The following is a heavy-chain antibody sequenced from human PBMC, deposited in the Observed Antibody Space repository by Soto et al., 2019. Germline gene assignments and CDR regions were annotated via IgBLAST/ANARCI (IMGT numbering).Heavy chain of an antibody. Sequence: EVQLVESGGGLVQPGGSLRLSCAASGFTFSTYSMNWVRQAPGKGLEWILYITTSSSTIYYADSVKGRFTISRDNAKNSLYLQMNSLRVEDTAVYYCARRAVWGQGTTVTVS. V-gene: IGHV3-48*01. CDR1: GFTFSTYS. J-gene: IGHJ6*02. CDR3: ARRAV. CDR2: ITTSSSTI.